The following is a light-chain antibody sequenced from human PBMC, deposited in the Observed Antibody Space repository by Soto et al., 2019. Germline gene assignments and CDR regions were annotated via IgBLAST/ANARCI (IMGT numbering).Light chain of an antibody. CDR2: RNN. CDR3: AAWDDSVSGRV. CDR1: SSNIGTNY. J-gene: IGLJ3*02. V-gene: IGLV1-47*01. Sequence: QSVLTQPPSASGTPGQRVTISCSGSSSNIGTNYVYWYQQLPGTAPKLLIYRNNQRPSGVPDRFSGSKSGTSASLAISGRRSEDEADYYCAAWDDSVSGRVFGGGTKLTVL.